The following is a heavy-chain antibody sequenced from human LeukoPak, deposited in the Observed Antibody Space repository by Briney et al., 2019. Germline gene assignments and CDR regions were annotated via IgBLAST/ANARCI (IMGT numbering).Heavy chain of an antibody. CDR2: IYHSGST. J-gene: IGHJ3*02. Sequence: PSETLSLTCTVSGYSISSGYYWGWIRQPPGKGLEWIGSIYHSGSTYYNPSLKSRVTRSVDTSKNQFSLKLSSVTAADTAVYYCARESWLQPKGSAFDIWGQGTMVTVSS. V-gene: IGHV4-38-2*02. CDR1: GYSISSGYY. CDR3: ARESWLQPKGSAFDI. D-gene: IGHD5-24*01.